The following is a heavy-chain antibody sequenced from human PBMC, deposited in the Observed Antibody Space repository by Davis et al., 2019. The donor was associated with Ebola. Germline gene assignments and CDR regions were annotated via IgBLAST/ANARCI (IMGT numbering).Heavy chain of an antibody. V-gene: IGHV3-21*05. CDR1: GFTFSSYW. CDR3: ARVVGYGGFDP. J-gene: IGHJ5*02. Sequence: GGSLRLSCAASGFTFSSYWMSWVRQAPGKGLEWVSYISSSSSYTNYADSVKGRFTISRDNAKNSLYLQMNSLRAEDTAVYYCARVVGYGGFDPWGQGTLVTVSS. CDR2: ISSSSSYT. D-gene: IGHD1-1*01.